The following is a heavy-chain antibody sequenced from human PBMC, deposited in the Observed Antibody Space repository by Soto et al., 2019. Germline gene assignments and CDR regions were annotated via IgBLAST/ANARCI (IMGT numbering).Heavy chain of an antibody. CDR3: AREGINNYNEFYFDS. J-gene: IGHJ4*02. CDR1: GFAFSTYS. CDR2: ISGSGNYT. Sequence: GGSLRLSCAASGFAFSTYSMSWVRQAPGKGLEWVSSISGSGNYTHYADFLRGRFTISRDNAKTSLFLQMDSLRAEDTAVYYCAREGINNYNEFYFDSWGQGTVVTVSS. D-gene: IGHD4-4*01. V-gene: IGHV3-21*06.